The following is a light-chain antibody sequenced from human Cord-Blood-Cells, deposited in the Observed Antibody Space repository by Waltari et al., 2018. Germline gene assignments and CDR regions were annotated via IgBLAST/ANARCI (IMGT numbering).Light chain of an antibody. Sequence: DIVMTQSPDSLAVSLGERATINCKSSQSVLYSSNNKNYLAWYQQKPRQPPKLLIYWASTRESGVPDRFSGSWSGTDFTLTISSLQAEYVAVYYCQQYYSTPYTFGQGTKLEIK. V-gene: IGKV4-1*01. CDR1: QSVLYSSNNKNY. J-gene: IGKJ2*01. CDR2: WAS. CDR3: QQYYSTPYT.